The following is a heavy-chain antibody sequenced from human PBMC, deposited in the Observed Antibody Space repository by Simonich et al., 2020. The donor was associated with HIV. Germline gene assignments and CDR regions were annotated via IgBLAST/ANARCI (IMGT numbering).Heavy chain of an antibody. CDR2: INHSKST. D-gene: IGHD5-12*01. V-gene: IGHV4-34*01. CDR3: ARRSGYDLDY. CDR1: GGSFSGYY. J-gene: IGHJ4*02. Sequence: QVHLQQWGAGLLKPSETLSLTCAVYGGSFSGYYWNWIRQPPGKGLEWIVEINHSKSTNYNPSLKSRVTISVDTSKNQFSLKLSSVTAADTAVYYCARRSGYDLDYWGQGTLVTVSS.